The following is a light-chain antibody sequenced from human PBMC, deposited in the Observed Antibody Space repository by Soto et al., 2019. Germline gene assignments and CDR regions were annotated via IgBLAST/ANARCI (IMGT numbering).Light chain of an antibody. CDR1: SSNIGNNY. Sequence: QSVLTQPPSVSAGPGQKVTISCSGSSSNIGNNYVSWYQQLPGTAPKLLIYDNNKRPSGIPDRVSGSKSGNTASLTVSGLQAADEADYFCKSYAGSNTYVFGSGTKVTVL. V-gene: IGLV1-51*01. CDR2: DNN. CDR3: KSYAGSNTYV. J-gene: IGLJ1*01.